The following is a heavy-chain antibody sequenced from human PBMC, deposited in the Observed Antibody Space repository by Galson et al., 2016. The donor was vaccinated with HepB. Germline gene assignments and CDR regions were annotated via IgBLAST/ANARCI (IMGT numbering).Heavy chain of an antibody. V-gene: IGHV3-53*01. D-gene: IGHD1-1*01. CDR1: GFDISSFY. Sequence: SLRLSCAASGFDISSFYMSWVRQAPGKGLEWVSVIYSGGLTYYGDSVKGRFTISRDNSNNTVYLQMNSLRAEDTAVYYCAGPTTAYGMDVWGQGTKVAVSS. J-gene: IGHJ6*02. CDR3: AGPTTAYGMDV. CDR2: IYSGGLT.